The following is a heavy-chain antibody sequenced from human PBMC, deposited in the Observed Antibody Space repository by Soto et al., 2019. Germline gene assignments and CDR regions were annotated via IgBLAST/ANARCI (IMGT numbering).Heavy chain of an antibody. J-gene: IGHJ4*02. CDR1: GFNFSDYE. CDR3: ARTGDFWSGYTFDF. D-gene: IGHD3-3*01. Sequence: TGGSLRLSCEASGFNFSDYEMNWVRQTPGKGLEWLSYINSGGTTSYYADSLRGRFTISRDNAKNLLYLQINGLRADDTAVYHCARTGDFWSGYTFDFWGQGALVTVSS. V-gene: IGHV3-48*03. CDR2: INSGGTTS.